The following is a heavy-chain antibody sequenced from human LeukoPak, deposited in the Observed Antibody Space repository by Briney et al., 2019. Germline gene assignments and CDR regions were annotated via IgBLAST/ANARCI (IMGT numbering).Heavy chain of an antibody. D-gene: IGHD1-26*01. CDR1: GFTFSDSY. V-gene: IGHV3-11*01. J-gene: IGHJ4*02. Sequence: GGSLRLSCAASGFTFSDSYVSWIRQPPGKGLEWVSTISTGGTTIYYTASVKGRFTISRYSAKNSVFLQMNSLRAEDTALYYCAKLRSGTYPHFDNWGQGALVTVSS. CDR2: ISTGGTTI. CDR3: AKLRSGTYPHFDN.